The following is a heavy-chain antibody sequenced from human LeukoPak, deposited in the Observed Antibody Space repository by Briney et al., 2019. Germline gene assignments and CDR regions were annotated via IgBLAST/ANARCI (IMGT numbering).Heavy chain of an antibody. D-gene: IGHD2-2*01. CDR1: GFTFSSYA. V-gene: IGHV3-23*01. CDR3: AKCGVVPAAKYYYYYYGMDV. Sequence: GGSLRLSCAASGFTFSSYAMSWVRQAPGKGLEWVSAISGSGGSTYYADSVKGRFTTSRDNSKNTLYLQMNSLRAEDTAVYYCAKCGVVPAAKYYYYYYGMDVWGQGTTVTVSS. CDR2: ISGSGGST. J-gene: IGHJ6*02.